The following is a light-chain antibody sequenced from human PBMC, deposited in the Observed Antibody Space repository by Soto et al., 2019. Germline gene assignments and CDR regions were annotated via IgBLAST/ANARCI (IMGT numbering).Light chain of an antibody. V-gene: IGKV1-9*01. Sequence: DIQLTQSPSFLSASVGDRVTITCRASQLSSNYLAWYQQKPGKAPQLLLYVASTLQSGVPSRFSGSGSGTEFALTISSLQPEDFATYYCQQSNDYPFTFGPGTIVDIK. CDR1: QLSSNY. CDR3: QQSNDYPFT. J-gene: IGKJ3*01. CDR2: VAS.